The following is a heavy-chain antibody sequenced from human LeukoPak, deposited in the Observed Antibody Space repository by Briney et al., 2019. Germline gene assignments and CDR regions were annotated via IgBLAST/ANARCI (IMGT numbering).Heavy chain of an antibody. CDR1: GFTFSSYW. D-gene: IGHD3-3*01. J-gene: IGHJ5*02. CDR3: ARVRREELYYDFWSGPWFDP. CDR2: IKQDGSEK. Sequence: PGGSLRLSCAASGFTFSSYWMSWVRQAPGKGLEWVANIKQDGSEKYYVDSVKGRFSISRDNAKNSLYLQMNSLRAEDTAVYYCARVRREELYYDFWSGPWFDPWGQGTLVTVSS. V-gene: IGHV3-7*01.